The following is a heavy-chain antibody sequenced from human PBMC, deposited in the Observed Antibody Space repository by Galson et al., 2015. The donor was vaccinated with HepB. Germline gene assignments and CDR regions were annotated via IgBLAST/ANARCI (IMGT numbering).Heavy chain of an antibody. J-gene: IGHJ4*02. CDR1: GFTFSSYS. D-gene: IGHD3-22*01. V-gene: IGHV3-21*01. CDR3: AGARDSSDLEFDY. CDR2: ISSSSSYI. Sequence: SLRLSCAASGFTFSSYSMNWVRQAPGKGLEWVSSISSSSSYIYYADSVKGRFTISRDNAKNSLYLQMNSLRAEDTAVYYCAGARDSSDLEFDYWGQGTLVTVSS.